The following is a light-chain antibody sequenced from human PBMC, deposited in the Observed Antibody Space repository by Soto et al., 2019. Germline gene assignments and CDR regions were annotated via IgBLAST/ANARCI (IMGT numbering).Light chain of an antibody. CDR1: QGIDNN. CDR3: QQLNTYPWT. CDR2: AAS. Sequence: IQLTQSPSSRAASVGDRVSITCRASQGIDNNLAWYQQRPGRAPTLLIYAASTPQSGVPSRFSGRGSGTDFNLTIRSLQPEDFATYYCQQLNTYPWTFGQGTKVDIK. J-gene: IGKJ1*01. V-gene: IGKV1-9*01.